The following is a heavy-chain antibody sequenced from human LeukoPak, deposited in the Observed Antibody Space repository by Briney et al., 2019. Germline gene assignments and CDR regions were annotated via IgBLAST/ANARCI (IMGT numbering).Heavy chain of an antibody. CDR3: AKDLELTTVTYFDY. CDR2: ISGNGVST. Sequence: WGSLRLSCAASGFTFSSYGMSWVRQAPGKGLEWISAISGNGVSTYYADSVKGRFTISRDNSKNTLYLQMNSLRAEDTAVYYCAKDLELTTVTYFDYWGQGTLVTVSS. J-gene: IGHJ4*02. V-gene: IGHV3-23*01. CDR1: GFTFSSYG. D-gene: IGHD4-17*01.